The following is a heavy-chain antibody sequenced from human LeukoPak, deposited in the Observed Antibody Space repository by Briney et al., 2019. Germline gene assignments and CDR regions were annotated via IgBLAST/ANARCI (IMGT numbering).Heavy chain of an antibody. J-gene: IGHJ4*02. CDR3: ARDKKSGDSSEIDY. CDR1: GFTFSNYW. Sequence: PGWSLRLSCAASGFTFSNYWVHWVRQAPGKGLVGVSRINRYGSTTKYADSVKGRFTVSRDNAKHTLNLPMNSLRDEDTAVYYCARDKKSGDSSEIDYWGQGTLVPVSS. D-gene: IGHD1-26*01. CDR2: INRYGSTT. V-gene: IGHV3-74*03.